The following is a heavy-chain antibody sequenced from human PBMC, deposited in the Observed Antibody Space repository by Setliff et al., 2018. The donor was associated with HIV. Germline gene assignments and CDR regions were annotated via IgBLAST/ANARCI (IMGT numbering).Heavy chain of an antibody. Sequence: PGGSLRLSCAASGFTFNDYWMSWVRQAPGKGLEWVANIDRDGSETNYVDSVKGRFTIFRDNAKSSMYLQMNSLRAEDTAVYYCARVASGYDYGWLDPWGQGTLVTVLL. CDR2: IDRDGSET. CDR3: ARVASGYDYGWLDP. V-gene: IGHV3-7*01. J-gene: IGHJ5*02. D-gene: IGHD5-12*01. CDR1: GFTFNDYW.